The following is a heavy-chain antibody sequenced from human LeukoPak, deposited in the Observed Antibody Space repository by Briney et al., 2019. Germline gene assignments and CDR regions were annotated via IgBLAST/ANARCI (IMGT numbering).Heavy chain of an antibody. CDR2: ISSSGSTI. V-gene: IGHV3-11*01. J-gene: IGHJ6*03. CDR1: GFTFDDSV. CDR3: ARRNSYYYYLDV. Sequence: GGSLRLSCAASGFTFDDSVMNWVRQAPGKGLEWVSYISSSGSTIYYADSVKGRFTISRDNAKNSLYLQMNSLRAEDTAVYYCARRNSYYYYLDVWGKRTTVTISS.